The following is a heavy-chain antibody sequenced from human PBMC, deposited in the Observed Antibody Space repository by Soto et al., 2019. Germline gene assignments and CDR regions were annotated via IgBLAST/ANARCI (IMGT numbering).Heavy chain of an antibody. CDR3: AKGLSGSGAYQWFDR. CDR2: ISGGGDNT. J-gene: IGHJ5*02. D-gene: IGHD3-10*01. Sequence: EVQLLESGGGLVQPGGSLRLSCAASAFTFSRFAMSWVRQTPGNGLEWVSAISGGGDNTFYADSVKGRFTISRDNSKNTLYLQMNGLRVQDTAVYYCAKGLSGSGAYQWFDRWGQGTLVTVSS. V-gene: IGHV3-23*01. CDR1: AFTFSRFA.